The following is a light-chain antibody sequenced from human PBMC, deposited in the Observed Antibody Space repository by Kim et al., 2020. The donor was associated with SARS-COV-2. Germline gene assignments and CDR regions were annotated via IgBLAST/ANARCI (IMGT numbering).Light chain of an antibody. V-gene: IGLV3-1*01. CDR2: QDS. CDR1: KLGDKY. J-gene: IGLJ2*01. Sequence: VSPGQTDSITCSGDKLGDKYACWYQQKPGQSPVLVIYQDSERPSGIPERFSGSNSGNTATLTISGTQAMDEADYYCQAWDSSTVVFGGGTQLTVL. CDR3: QAWDSSTVV.